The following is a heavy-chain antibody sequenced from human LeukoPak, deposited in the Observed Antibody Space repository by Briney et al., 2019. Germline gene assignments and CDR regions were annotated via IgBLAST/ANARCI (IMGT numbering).Heavy chain of an antibody. CDR2: ISAYNSNT. CDR3: ARGSIATTTGIT. D-gene: IGHD6-6*01. Sequence: ASVKVSCKASGYTFTSYGITWVRQAPGQGPEWMGWISAYNSNTNYAQKLQGRVTMTTDTSTSTAHMELSSLRSEDTAVYYCARGSIATTTGITRGQGTLVTVSS. CDR1: GYTFTSYG. J-gene: IGHJ4*02. V-gene: IGHV1-18*01.